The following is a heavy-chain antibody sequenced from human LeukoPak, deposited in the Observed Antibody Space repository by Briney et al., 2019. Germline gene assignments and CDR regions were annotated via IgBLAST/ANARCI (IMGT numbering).Heavy chain of an antibody. D-gene: IGHD3-22*01. V-gene: IGHV1-69*13. CDR2: VIPIFGTA. Sequence: SVTVSCKASGGTFSSYAISWVRQAPGQGLEWMGGVIPIFGTANYAQKFQGRVTITADESTSTAYMELSSLRSEDTAVYYCARATPGYYDSSGYYRYFDYWGQGTLVTVSS. CDR3: ARATPGYYDSSGYYRYFDY. J-gene: IGHJ4*02. CDR1: GGTFSSYA.